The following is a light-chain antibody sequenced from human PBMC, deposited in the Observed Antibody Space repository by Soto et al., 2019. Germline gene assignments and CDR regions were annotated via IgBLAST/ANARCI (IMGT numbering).Light chain of an antibody. J-gene: IGKJ1*01. Sequence: DIQMTQSPSTLSASVGDRVTITCRASQSISSWLDWYQQKPGKAPKLLIYDASSLESGVPSRFRGSGYGTELTITISSLKHDDFETYFCQQYKSYFRTFGQGTKVDIK. CDR2: DAS. V-gene: IGKV1-5*01. CDR1: QSISSW. CDR3: QQYKSYFRT.